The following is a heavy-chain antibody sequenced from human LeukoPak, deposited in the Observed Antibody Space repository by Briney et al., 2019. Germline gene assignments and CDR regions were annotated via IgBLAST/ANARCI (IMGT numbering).Heavy chain of an antibody. CDR3: AKLVVVSSPFDY. V-gene: IGHV3-23*01. CDR1: GFTFSNYA. CDR2: IFNNGGSA. D-gene: IGHD3-10*01. Sequence: GGSLRLSCAASGFTFSNYAMSWVRQAPGKGLEWVSSIFNNGGSASYADSVKGRFTISRDNSKNTLFLQMNSLRADDTAVYYCAKLVVVSSPFDYWGQGTLVSVSS. J-gene: IGHJ4*02.